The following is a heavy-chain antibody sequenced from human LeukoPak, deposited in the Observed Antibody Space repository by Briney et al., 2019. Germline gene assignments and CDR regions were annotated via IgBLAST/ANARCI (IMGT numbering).Heavy chain of an antibody. CDR2: IYHSGST. J-gene: IGHJ5*02. CDR3: ARGRAIVPAAIARFDP. Sequence: SQTLSLTCTVSGGSISSGGYYWSWIRQPPGKGLEWIGYIYHSGSTYYNPSLKSRVTISVDRSKNQFSLKLSSVTAADTAVYYCARGRAIVPAAIARFDPWGQGTPVTVSS. D-gene: IGHD2-2*01. V-gene: IGHV4-30-2*01. CDR1: GGSISSGGYY.